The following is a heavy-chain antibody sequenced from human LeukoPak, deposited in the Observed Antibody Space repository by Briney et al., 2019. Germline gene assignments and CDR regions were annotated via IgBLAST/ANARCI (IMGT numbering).Heavy chain of an antibody. J-gene: IGHJ4*02. V-gene: IGHV3-33*01. CDR2: IWYDGSNK. CDR3: ARVHVAVGCYSL. Sequence: GGSLRLSCAASGFTFSSYGMHWVRQAPGKGLEWVAVIWYDGSNKYYADSVKGRFTISRDNSKNTLYLQMNSLRAEDTAVYYCARVHVAVGCYSLWGQGTLVTVSS. CDR1: GFTFSSYG. D-gene: IGHD2-15*01.